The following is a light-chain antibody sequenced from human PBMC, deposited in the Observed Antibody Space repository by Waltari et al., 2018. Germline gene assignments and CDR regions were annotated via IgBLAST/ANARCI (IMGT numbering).Light chain of an antibody. J-gene: IGKJ3*01. CDR3: QQYGSSVPFT. CDR2: GAS. Sequence: EIVLTQSPGPLSLSPGERATLSCRASQSVSSSYLAWYQQKPGQAPRLLFYGASSRATGIPDRFSGSGSGTDFTLTISRLEVEDVAVYYCQQYGSSVPFTFGPGTKVDIK. CDR1: QSVSSSY. V-gene: IGKV3-20*01.